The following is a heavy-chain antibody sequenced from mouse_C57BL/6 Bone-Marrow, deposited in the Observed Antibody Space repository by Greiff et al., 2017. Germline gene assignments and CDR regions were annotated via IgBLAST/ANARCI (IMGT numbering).Heavy chain of an antibody. J-gene: IGHJ4*01. CDR1: GYTFTSYW. CDR3: ARDYYSNSYYYAMDY. CDR2: IDPSDSYT. D-gene: IGHD2-5*01. V-gene: IGHV1-50*01. Sequence: QVQLQQSGAELVKPGASVKLSCKASGYTFTSYWMQWVKQRPGQGLEWIGEIDPSDSYTNYNQKFKGKATLTVDTSSSTAYMQLSSLTSEDSAVYYCARDYYSNSYYYAMDYWGQGTSVTVSS.